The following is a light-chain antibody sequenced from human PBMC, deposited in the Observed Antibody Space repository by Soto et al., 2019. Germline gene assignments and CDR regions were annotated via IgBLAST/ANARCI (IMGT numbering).Light chain of an antibody. CDR1: SSYVGGYSY. CDR3: CSYKGSYSYV. V-gene: IGLV2-11*01. Sequence: QSALTQPHSVSGSPGQSVTISCAGTSSYVGGYSYVSWYQQHPGKAPELIIYDVTERPSGVPDRFSGSKSGNTASLTISGLQAEDEADYYCCSYKGSYSYVFGIGTKVTVL. CDR2: DVT. J-gene: IGLJ1*01.